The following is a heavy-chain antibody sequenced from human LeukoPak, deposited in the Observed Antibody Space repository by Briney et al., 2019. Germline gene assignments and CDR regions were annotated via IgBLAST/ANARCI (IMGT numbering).Heavy chain of an antibody. CDR1: GGSISSSSYY. CDR2: IYTSGST. CDR3: ARVAAAASGYYYYYYMDV. D-gene: IGHD6-13*01. V-gene: IGHV4-39*07. J-gene: IGHJ6*03. Sequence: SETLSLTCTVSGGSISSSSYYWGWIRQPPGKGLEWIGRIYTSGSTNYNPSLKSRVTMSVDTSKNQFSLKLSSVTAADTAVYYCARVAAAASGYYYYYYMDVWGKGTTVTVSS.